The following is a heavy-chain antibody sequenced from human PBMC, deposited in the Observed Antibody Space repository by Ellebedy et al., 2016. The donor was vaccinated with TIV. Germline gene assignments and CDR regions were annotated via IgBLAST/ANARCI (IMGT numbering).Heavy chain of an antibody. J-gene: IGHJ5*02. Sequence: PGGSLRLSCAAWGFSFRNFWMSWVRHAPGKGLGWVAHVKTDGSETYYVDSVKGRFTISRENATNARFLQMDGLRVDDSAVYYCVGFGGFNLWGQGAPVTVSS. D-gene: IGHD3-3*01. CDR3: VGFGGFNL. CDR2: VKTDGSET. V-gene: IGHV3-7*01. CDR1: GFSFRNFW.